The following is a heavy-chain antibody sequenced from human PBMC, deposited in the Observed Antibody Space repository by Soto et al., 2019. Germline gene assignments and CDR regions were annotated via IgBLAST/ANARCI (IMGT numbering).Heavy chain of an antibody. V-gene: IGHV3-21*01. Sequence: PVGSLRLSCAASGFTFSSYSMNWVRQAPGKGLEWVSSISSSSSYIYYADSVKGRFTISRDNAKNSLYLQMNSLRAEDTAVYYCARGKALGSSWSFDYWGQGTLVTVSS. CDR3: ARGKALGSSWSFDY. CDR1: GFTFSSYS. D-gene: IGHD6-13*01. J-gene: IGHJ4*02. CDR2: ISSSSSYI.